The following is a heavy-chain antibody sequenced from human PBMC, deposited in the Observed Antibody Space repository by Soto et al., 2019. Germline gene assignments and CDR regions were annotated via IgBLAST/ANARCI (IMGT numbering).Heavy chain of an antibody. CDR1: GYTFTGYH. D-gene: IGHD2-2*01. V-gene: IGHV1-2*04. J-gene: IGHJ3*02. Sequence: QVQLVQSGAEVKKPGDSVKVSCKASGYTFTGYHMHWVRQAPGQGLEWMGWINPNSGDTNYAQNFQGWVTMTRDTSISTAYMELSRLRSDDTAMYSCATSGSCSSTSCYAFDIWGQGTMVTVSS. CDR2: INPNSGDT. CDR3: ATSGSCSSTSCYAFDI.